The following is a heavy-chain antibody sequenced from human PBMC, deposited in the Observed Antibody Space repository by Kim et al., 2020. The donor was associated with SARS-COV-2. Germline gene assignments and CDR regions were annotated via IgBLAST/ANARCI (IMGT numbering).Heavy chain of an antibody. D-gene: IGHD5-12*01. J-gene: IGHJ5*02. CDR3: ARVLNSGYGWFDP. CDR1: GYTFTGYY. V-gene: IGHV1-2*02. Sequence: ASVKVSCKASGYTFTGYYMHWVRQAPGQGLEWMGWINPNSGGTNYAQKFQGRVTMTRDTSISTAYMELSRLRSDDTAVYYCARVLNSGYGWFDPWGQGTLVTVSS. CDR2: INPNSGGT.